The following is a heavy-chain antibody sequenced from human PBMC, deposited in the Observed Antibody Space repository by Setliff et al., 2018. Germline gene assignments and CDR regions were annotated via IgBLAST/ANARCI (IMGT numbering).Heavy chain of an antibody. J-gene: IGHJ4*02. V-gene: IGHV1-3*04. CDR1: GYSFTLYA. Sequence: ASVKVSCKASGYSFTLYAMHWMRQAPGQRLEWMGWMNIDNGKTEYSQEFQGRVTLTKVTSIRTAYMDLSWLSSDDTAVYYCARPAYDFWSPYTFFDNWGQGTLVTVSS. CDR2: MNIDNGKT. D-gene: IGHD3-3*01. CDR3: ARPAYDFWSPYTFFDN.